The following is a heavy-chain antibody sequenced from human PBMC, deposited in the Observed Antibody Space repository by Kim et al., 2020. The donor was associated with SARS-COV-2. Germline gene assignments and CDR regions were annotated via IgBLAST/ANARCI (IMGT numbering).Heavy chain of an antibody. D-gene: IGHD2-2*01. Sequence: DSVKGRFTISRDNSKNTLYLQMNSLRAEDTAVYYCAKDRGYQLLYNWFDPWGQGTLVTVSS. J-gene: IGHJ5*02. CDR3: AKDRGYQLLYNWFDP. V-gene: IGHV3-30*02.